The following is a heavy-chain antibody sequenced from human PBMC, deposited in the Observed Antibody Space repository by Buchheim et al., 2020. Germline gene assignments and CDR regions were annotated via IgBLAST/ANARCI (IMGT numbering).Heavy chain of an antibody. Sequence: QMQLVQSGGGLVKPGGSLRLSCVASGFTFSDFFMSWIRQAPGKGLEWISYISTSGTTKYYADSVKGRFTIPRDNDGHALSLAMTDLRVEDTAIYYCETYGMDVWGPGT. V-gene: IGHV3-11*01. CDR2: ISTSGTTK. CDR1: GFTFSDFF. CDR3: ETYGMDV. J-gene: IGHJ6*02. D-gene: IGHD3-16*01.